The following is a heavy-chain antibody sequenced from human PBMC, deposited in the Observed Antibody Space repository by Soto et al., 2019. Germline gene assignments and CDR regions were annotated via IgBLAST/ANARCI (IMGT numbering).Heavy chain of an antibody. CDR2: INHSGST. D-gene: IGHD3-3*01. Sequence: PSEPLSLTCAVCGGSFSGYYWSWIRQPPGKGLEWIGEINHSGSTNYNPSLKSRVTISVDTSKNQFSLKLSSVTAADTAVYYCARGATYYDFWSGYYPRAQYNWFDPWGQGTLVTVSS. J-gene: IGHJ5*02. CDR3: ARGATYYDFWSGYYPRAQYNWFDP. CDR1: GGSFSGYY. V-gene: IGHV4-34*01.